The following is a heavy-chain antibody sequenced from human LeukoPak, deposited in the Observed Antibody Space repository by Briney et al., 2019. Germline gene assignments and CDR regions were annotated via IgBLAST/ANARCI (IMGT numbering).Heavy chain of an antibody. J-gene: IGHJ4*02. CDR2: IWPSGST. CDR3: ARKGPEHLPTYFDH. CDR1: GGSISSGPYF. Sequence: SETLSLTCSVSGGSISSGPYFWSCIRQSPGQGLECTGYIWPSGSTNYNPSLSGRVAISLDKSRNHFTLMVTAVTAADTAFYLWARKGPEHLPTYFDHWGRGILVTVSS. D-gene: IGHD2-21*01. V-gene: IGHV4-30-2*06.